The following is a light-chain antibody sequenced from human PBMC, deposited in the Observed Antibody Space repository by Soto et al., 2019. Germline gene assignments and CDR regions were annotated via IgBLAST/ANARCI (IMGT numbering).Light chain of an antibody. CDR3: AAWDDSLNAAV. Sequence: QSVLTQPPSTSATPGQRVTISCSGSSSNIGSNSVNWYQQLPGRAPKRLIYSNNQRPSGVPDRFSGSKSGTSASLAISGLQSDDEADYYCAAWDDSLNAAVFGGGTQLTVL. V-gene: IGLV1-44*01. CDR2: SNN. CDR1: SSNIGSNS. J-gene: IGLJ7*01.